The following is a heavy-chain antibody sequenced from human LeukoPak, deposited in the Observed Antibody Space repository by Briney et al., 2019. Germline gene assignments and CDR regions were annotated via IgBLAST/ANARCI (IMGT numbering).Heavy chain of an antibody. Sequence: SETLSLTCTVSGDSISSSSYYWSWIRQPPGKGLEWIGNIYYSGSTYYNPSLKSRVTISVDTSKNQFSLKLRSVTAADTAVYYCARGIGGGWYDEDWFDPWGQGTLVTVSS. CDR3: ARGIGGGWYDEDWFDP. CDR2: IYYSGST. V-gene: IGHV4-39*01. CDR1: GDSISSSSYY. D-gene: IGHD6-19*01. J-gene: IGHJ5*02.